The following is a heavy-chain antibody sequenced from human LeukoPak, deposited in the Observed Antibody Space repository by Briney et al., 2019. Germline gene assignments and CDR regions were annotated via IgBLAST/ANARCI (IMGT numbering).Heavy chain of an antibody. V-gene: IGHV5-51*01. CDR2: IYPGDSDT. CDR3: ARHPGGAHSSLDY. D-gene: IGHD3-16*01. Sequence: GASLQISCKGSGSSFTSYWIGWVRQLPGKGLEWMGIIYPGDSDTRYSPSFQGQVTISADKSISTAYLQWSSLKASDTAMYYCARHPGGAHSSLDYWGQGTLVTVSS. J-gene: IGHJ4*02. CDR1: GSSFTSYW.